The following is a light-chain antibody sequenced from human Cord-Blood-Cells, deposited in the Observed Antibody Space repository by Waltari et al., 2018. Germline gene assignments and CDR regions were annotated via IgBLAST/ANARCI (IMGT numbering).Light chain of an antibody. CDR3: CSYAGSSTWV. V-gene: IGLV2-23*01. CDR2: EGS. J-gene: IGLJ3*02. Sequence: QSALTQPASVSGSPGQSITISCTGTSSDVGCYNLVSWYQQHPGKAPKLMIYEGSKRPSVVSNRFSGSKSGNTASLTISGLQAEDEADYYCCSYAGSSTWVFGGGTKLTVL. CDR1: SSDVGCYNL.